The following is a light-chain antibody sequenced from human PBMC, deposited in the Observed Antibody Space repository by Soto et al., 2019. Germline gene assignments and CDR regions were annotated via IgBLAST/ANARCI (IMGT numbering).Light chain of an antibody. Sequence: QSVLTQPASVSGSPGQSITISCTGTSSDDGSYNLVSWYQQYPGKAPKLMIYEDDERPSGVSNRFSGSKSGNTASLTISGLQAEDEADYYWYSYAGRSTSVFGGGTKLTVL. CDR2: EDD. J-gene: IGLJ2*01. CDR1: SSDDGSYNL. CDR3: YSYAGRSTSV. V-gene: IGLV2-23*01.